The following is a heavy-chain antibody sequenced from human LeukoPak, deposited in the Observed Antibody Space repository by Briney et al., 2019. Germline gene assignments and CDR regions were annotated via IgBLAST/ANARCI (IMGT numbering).Heavy chain of an antibody. V-gene: IGHV1-18*01. CDR3: AREGLRSIAARRGTRDYMDV. CDR2: ISAYNGNT. Sequence: GASVKVSCKASGYTFTGYGISWVRQAPGQGLEWMGWISAYNGNTNYAQKLQGRVTMTTDTSTSTAYMELRSLRSDDTAVYYCAREGLRSIAARRGTRDYMDVWGKGTTVIVSS. D-gene: IGHD6-6*01. J-gene: IGHJ6*03. CDR1: GYTFTGYG.